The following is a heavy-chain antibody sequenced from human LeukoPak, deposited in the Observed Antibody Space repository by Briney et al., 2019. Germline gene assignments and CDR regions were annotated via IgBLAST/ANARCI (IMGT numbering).Heavy chain of an antibody. D-gene: IGHD3-22*01. CDR1: GGSFSDYY. J-gene: IGHJ6*03. Sequence: SETLSLTCAVYGGSFSDYYWTWIRQTPGKGLEWIGEMSPSGSSNFNPSLKSRVTISVDTSKNQFSLKLRSVTAADTAVYYCARGRQDVNMILVVMAGVSYYLDVWSKGTTVTVS. CDR2: MSPSGSS. V-gene: IGHV4-34*01. CDR3: ARGRQDVNMILVVMAGVSYYLDV.